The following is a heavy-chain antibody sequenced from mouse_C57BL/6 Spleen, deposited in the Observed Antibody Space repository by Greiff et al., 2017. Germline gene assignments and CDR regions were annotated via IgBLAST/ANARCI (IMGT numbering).Heavy chain of an antibody. CDR2: ISYDGSN. V-gene: IGHV3-6*01. CDR3: ARGGYGSFAY. J-gene: IGHJ3*01. D-gene: IGHD1-1*01. Sequence: VQLKESGPGLVKPSQSLSLTCSVTGYSITSGYYWNWIRQFPGNKLEWMGYISYDGSNNYNPSLKNRISITRDTSKNQFFLKLNSVTTEDTATYYCARGGYGSFAYWGQGTLVTVSA. CDR1: GYSITSGYY.